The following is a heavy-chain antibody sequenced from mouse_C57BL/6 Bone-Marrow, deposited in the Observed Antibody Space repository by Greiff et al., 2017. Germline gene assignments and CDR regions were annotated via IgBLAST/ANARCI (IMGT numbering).Heavy chain of an antibody. CDR2: IDPSDSYT. CDR3: ARVDYGSSLYWYFDV. Sequence: QVQLQQSGAELVKPGASVKLSCKASGYTFTSYWMQWVKQRPGQGLEWIGEIDPSDSYTNYNQKFKGKATLTVDTSSSTAYMQLSSLTSEDSAVYYGARVDYGSSLYWYFDVWGTGTTVTVSS. CDR1: GYTFTSYW. J-gene: IGHJ1*03. V-gene: IGHV1-50*01. D-gene: IGHD1-1*01.